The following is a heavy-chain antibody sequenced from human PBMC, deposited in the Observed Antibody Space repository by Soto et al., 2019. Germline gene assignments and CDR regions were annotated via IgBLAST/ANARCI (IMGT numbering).Heavy chain of an antibody. Sequence: SETLSLTCTVSGGSISSNYYFWGWIRQPPGKGLEYIGSISYSGSTYYSPSLKSRVTMSVDTSKNQFSLKLTSVNVADTAVYYCTRGGDAYKNGHWGQGTLVTVSS. J-gene: IGHJ4*02. D-gene: IGHD2-21*01. CDR2: ISYSGST. V-gene: IGHV4-39*07. CDR3: TRGGDAYKNGH. CDR1: GGSISSNYYF.